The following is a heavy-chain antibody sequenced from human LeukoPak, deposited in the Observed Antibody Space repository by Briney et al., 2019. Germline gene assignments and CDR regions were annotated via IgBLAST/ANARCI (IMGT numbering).Heavy chain of an antibody. V-gene: IGHV3-21*01. CDR2: ISSSSGYV. CDR1: GFTLSSYS. D-gene: IGHD4-23*01. Sequence: GGSLRLSCAASGFTLSSYSMNWVRQAPGKGPEWVSSISSSSGYVFYADSMKGRFTVSRDNSKNSLYLQMNTLRAEDTAVYYCARFPEGNNTWSIDFWGQGTLVTVSS. CDR3: ARFPEGNNTWSIDF. J-gene: IGHJ4*02.